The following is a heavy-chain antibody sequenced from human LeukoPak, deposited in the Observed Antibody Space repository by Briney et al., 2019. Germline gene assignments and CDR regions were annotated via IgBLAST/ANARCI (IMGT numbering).Heavy chain of an antibody. J-gene: IGHJ4*02. V-gene: IGHV3-30*04. CDR2: ISYDGSNK. Sequence: PGRSLRLSCAASGFTFSSYAMHWVRQAPGKGLEWVAVISYDGSNKYYADSVKGRFTISRDNSKNTLYLQMNSLRAEDTAVYYCAREPTLIVVVMNYYFDYWGQGTLVTVSS. CDR3: AREPTLIVVVMNYYFDY. CDR1: GFTFSSYA. D-gene: IGHD3-22*01.